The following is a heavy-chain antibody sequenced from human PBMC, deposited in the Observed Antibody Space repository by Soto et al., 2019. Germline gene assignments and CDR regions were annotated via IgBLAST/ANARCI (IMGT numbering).Heavy chain of an antibody. Sequence: TGGSLRLSCAASGFTFSSYEMNWVRQAPGKGLEWVSYISSSGSTIYYADSVKGRFTISRDNAKNSLYLQMNSLRAEDTAVYYCARVRDYGMCYFDYWGQGTLVTVSS. CDR1: GFTFSSYE. J-gene: IGHJ4*02. V-gene: IGHV3-48*03. CDR2: ISSSGSTI. CDR3: ARVRDYGMCYFDY. D-gene: IGHD4-17*01.